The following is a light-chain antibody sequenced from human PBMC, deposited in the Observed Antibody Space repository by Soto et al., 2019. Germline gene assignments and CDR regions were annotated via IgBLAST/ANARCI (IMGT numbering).Light chain of an antibody. CDR2: GAS. V-gene: IGKV3-15*01. CDR1: QSVSRY. CDR3: QQYNKWPPWT. Sequence: EIVMTQSPASLSVSPGERVTLSCTASQSVSRYLAWYQQIPGQAPRLLIHGASTGAIGVPDRFSGSGSGTEFTLTISGLQSDDFAVYFCQQYNKWPPWTFGHGTKVEIK. J-gene: IGKJ1*01.